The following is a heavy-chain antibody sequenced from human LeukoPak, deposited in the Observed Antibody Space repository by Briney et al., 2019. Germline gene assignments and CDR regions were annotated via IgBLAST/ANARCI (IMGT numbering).Heavy chain of an antibody. V-gene: IGHV3-23*01. CDR3: AKGHSYSRRGICPGGAFDI. D-gene: IGHD2-21*01. CDR2: IAGNGGET. CDR1: GFTFGSYG. Sequence: TGGSLRLSCAASGFTFGSYGMSWVRQAPGKGLEWVASIAGNGGETQFADTVKGRFTISRDNSKNTLSLQMNSLRAEDTALYYCAKGHSYSRRGICPGGAFDIWGQGTVVTVSS. J-gene: IGHJ3*02.